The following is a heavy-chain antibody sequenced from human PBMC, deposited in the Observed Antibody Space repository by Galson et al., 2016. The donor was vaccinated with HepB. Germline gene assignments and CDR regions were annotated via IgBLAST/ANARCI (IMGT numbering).Heavy chain of an antibody. CDR1: GYSIGSGYY. CDR2: IYHTGHT. CDR3: ARVDGDYEYSDY. V-gene: IGHV4-38-2*02. J-gene: IGHJ4*02. D-gene: IGHD4-17*01. Sequence: ETLSLTCTVSGYSIGSGYYWGWIRQPPGKGLEWIAIIYHTGHTYYNPSLESRVTISVDTSKNQFSLKLNSVTAADTAMYYCARVDGDYEYSDYWGQGTLITVSS.